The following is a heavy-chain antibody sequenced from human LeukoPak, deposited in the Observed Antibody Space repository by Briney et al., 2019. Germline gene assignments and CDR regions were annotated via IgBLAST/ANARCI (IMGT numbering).Heavy chain of an antibody. J-gene: IGHJ4*02. CDR1: GGSFSGDS. CDR3: AGLKEGDYGDYFDY. V-gene: IGHV4-34*12. CDR2: IIHSGSI. D-gene: IGHD4-17*01. Sequence: PLETLSLTCAVYGGSFSGDSWSWIRPPPGKGLEWIGEIIHSGSINYNTSLKTRVTMSADASKGQFSLRLNSVTAADTAVYYCAGLKEGDYGDYFDYWGQGTLVTVSS.